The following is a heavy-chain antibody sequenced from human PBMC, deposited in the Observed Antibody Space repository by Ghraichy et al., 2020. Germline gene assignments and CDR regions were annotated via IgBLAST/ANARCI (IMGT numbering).Heavy chain of an antibody. J-gene: IGHJ6*02. CDR2: ISSSSSYI. D-gene: IGHD2-2*01. CDR3: ARDLVPAERNYYYGMDV. Sequence: GGSLRLSCAASGFTFSSYSMNWVRQAPGKGLEWVSSISSSSSYIYYADSVKGRFTISRDNAKNSLYLQMNSLRAEDTAVYYCARDLVPAERNYYYGMDVWGQGTTVTVSS. V-gene: IGHV3-21*01. CDR1: GFTFSSYS.